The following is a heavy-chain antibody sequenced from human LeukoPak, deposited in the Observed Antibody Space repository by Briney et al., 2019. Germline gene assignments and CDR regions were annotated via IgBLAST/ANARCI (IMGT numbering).Heavy chain of an antibody. Sequence: GAPLQISCQGSGFTFTSYWIGRARPLPGKAPDWMGLIYLCVSDTSYSPPFQCQVTISADKSISTAYLQWSSLKASDTAMYYCARGGSGWSFYSWGQGTLVTVSS. D-gene: IGHD6-19*01. CDR2: IYLCVSDT. CDR3: ARGGSGWSFYS. J-gene: IGHJ5*01. V-gene: IGHV5-51*01. CDR1: GFTFTSYW.